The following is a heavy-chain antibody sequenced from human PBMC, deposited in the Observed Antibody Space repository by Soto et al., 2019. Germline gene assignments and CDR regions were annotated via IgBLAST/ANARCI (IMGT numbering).Heavy chain of an antibody. Sequence: EVQLVESGGGLVQPGGSLILSCAASGFTFSSYSMNWVRQAPGKWLEWVSYISSSSSTIYYADSVKGRFTISRDNTKNSMYLQMNSLRDEDTAVYYCSRVGSGVPAAIADYCGQGTMVTVSS. CDR2: ISSSSSTI. CDR3: SRVGSGVPAAIADY. V-gene: IGHV3-48*02. D-gene: IGHD2-2*02. CDR1: GFTFSSYS. J-gene: IGHJ4*02.